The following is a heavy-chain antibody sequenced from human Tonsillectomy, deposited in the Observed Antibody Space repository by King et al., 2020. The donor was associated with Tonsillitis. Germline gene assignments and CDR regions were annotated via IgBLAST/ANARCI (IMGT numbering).Heavy chain of an antibody. V-gene: IGHV3-21*01. CDR1: GFTFSTYS. CDR3: ARYGWVGEFLAPYSFDY. CDR2: ITSSSSFM. J-gene: IGHJ4*02. D-gene: IGHD3-10*01. Sequence: VQLVESGGGLVKPGGSLRLSCAASGFTFSTYSMNWVRQAPGKGLQWVSSITSSSSFMYYADSVQGRFTISRDNAKNSLYLQMNSLRAEDTAVYYCARYGWVGEFLAPYSFDYWGQGTLVTVSS.